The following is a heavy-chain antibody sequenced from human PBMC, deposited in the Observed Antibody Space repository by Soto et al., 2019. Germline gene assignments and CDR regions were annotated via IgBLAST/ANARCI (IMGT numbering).Heavy chain of an antibody. CDR3: ARPLNTIAAAGFPTADAFDI. Sequence: ASVKVSCKASGGTFSSYAISWVRQAPGQGLEWMGGIIPIFGTANYAQKFQGRVTITADESTSTAYMELSSLRSEDTAVYYCARPLNTIAAAGFPTADAFDIWGQGTMVIVSS. D-gene: IGHD6-13*01. CDR1: GGTFSSYA. V-gene: IGHV1-69*13. CDR2: IIPIFGTA. J-gene: IGHJ3*02.